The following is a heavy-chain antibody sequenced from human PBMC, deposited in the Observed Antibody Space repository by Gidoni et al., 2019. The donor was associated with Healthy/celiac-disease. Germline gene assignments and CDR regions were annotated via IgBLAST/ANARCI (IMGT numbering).Heavy chain of an antibody. Sequence: QVQLVQSGAEAKKPGASGKVSCKAYGHTFTGYYTHWVRHAPGQGLEWMGGINPNRGGTNYAQTFQGWFTMTRDTSISTAYMELSRLRSDDTALYYCARMGVMATEHYYYGMDVWGQGTTVTVSS. D-gene: IGHD2-21*01. CDR1: GHTFTGYY. J-gene: IGHJ6*02. CDR2: INPNRGGT. V-gene: IGHV1-2*04. CDR3: ARMGVMATEHYYYGMDV.